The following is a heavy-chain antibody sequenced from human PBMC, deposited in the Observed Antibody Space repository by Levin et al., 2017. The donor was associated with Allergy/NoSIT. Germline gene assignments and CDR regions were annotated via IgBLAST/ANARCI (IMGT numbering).Heavy chain of an antibody. CDR2: ISSGSSST. CDR3: ARGDSVAYYPFGS. J-gene: IGHJ5*01. D-gene: IGHD4/OR15-4a*01. V-gene: IGHV3-21*01. CDR1: GFTFSSFN. Sequence: GGSLRLSCVASGFTFSSFNMDWVRQAPGKGLEWVSSISSGSSSTYYADSVTGRFTISRDNTKNSLFLQMNSLRAEDTAVYYCARGDSVAYYPFGSWGQGTLVTVSS.